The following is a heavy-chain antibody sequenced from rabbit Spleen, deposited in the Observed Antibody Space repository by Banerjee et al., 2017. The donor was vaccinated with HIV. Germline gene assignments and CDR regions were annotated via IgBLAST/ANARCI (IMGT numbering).Heavy chain of an antibody. CDR3: VRDYRFYFDL. CDR2: IDPIFSST. Sequence: QEQLVESGGGLVQPEGSLTLSCKASGFDLSSYGVSWVRQAPGKGLEWIGYIDPIFSSTHYASWVNGRFTISSHNAQNTLYLQLNSLTAADTATYFCVRDYRFYFDLWGPGTLVTVS. D-gene: IGHD1-1*01. V-gene: IGHV1S47*01. CDR1: GFDLSSYG. J-gene: IGHJ4*01.